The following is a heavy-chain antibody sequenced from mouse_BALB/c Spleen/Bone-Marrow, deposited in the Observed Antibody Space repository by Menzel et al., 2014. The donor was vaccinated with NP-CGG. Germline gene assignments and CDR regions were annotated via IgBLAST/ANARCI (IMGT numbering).Heavy chain of an antibody. V-gene: IGHV1-54*01. CDR1: GYAFTYYL. CDR2: INPGSGVT. J-gene: IGHJ2*01. D-gene: IGHD2-14*01. Sequence: VKLQESGAELVRPGTSVKVSCKASGYAFTYYLIEWIKQRPGQGLEWIGVINPGSGVTNYNEKFKGKATLTAGKSSSTAYMQLSSLTSDDSAVYFCARRDYRYDVGPFDYWGQGTTLTVSS. CDR3: ARRDYRYDVGPFDY.